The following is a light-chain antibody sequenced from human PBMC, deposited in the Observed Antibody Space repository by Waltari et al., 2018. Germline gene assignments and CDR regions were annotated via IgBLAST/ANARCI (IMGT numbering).Light chain of an antibody. V-gene: IGLV3-19*01. J-gene: IGLJ2*01. Sequence: SSELTQDPAVSVAMGQTVRITCQGDSLRSYYASWYQQRPGQAPILVIYDKNNRPSGVPDRFSGSSSHNTGSLTFTGAQAEDEASYYCHSRDASGVAGSFGGGTKLTVL. CDR3: HSRDASGVAGS. CDR1: SLRSYY. CDR2: DKN.